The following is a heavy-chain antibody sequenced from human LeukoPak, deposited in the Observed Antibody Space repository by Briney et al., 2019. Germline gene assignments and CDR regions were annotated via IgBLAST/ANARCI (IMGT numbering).Heavy chain of an antibody. D-gene: IGHD2-15*01. CDR1: GYRFSNYW. CDR2: XXXXDSDI. V-gene: IGHV5-51*01. CDR3: ARQEYCSGGSCYTWFDP. Sequence: GESLKISCKGSGYRFSNYWIGWVRHMPGKGLEWMGXXXXXDSDIRYSPSFQGQVTISADKSISTAYLQWSSLKASDTAMYYCARQEYCSGGSCYTWFDPWGQGTLVTVSS. J-gene: IGHJ5*02.